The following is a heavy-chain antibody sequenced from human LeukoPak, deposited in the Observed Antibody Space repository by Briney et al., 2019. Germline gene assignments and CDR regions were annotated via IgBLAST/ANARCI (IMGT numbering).Heavy chain of an antibody. CDR3: AREGYSYGKGYFDY. CDR2: ISSSGSTI. D-gene: IGHD5-18*01. CDR1: GFTFSSYE. Sequence: PGGSLRLSCAASGFTFSSYEMNWVRQAPGKGVEWVSHISSSGSTIYYADSVKGRFTISRDNAKNSLYLQMNSLRAEDTAVYYCAREGYSYGKGYFDYWGQGTLVTVSS. J-gene: IGHJ4*02. V-gene: IGHV3-48*03.